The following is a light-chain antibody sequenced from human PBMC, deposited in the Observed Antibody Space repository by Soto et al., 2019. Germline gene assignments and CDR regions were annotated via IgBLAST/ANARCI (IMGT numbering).Light chain of an antibody. CDR1: RYDVGGYNY. CDR2: EVD. Sequence: QSVLTQTPSVSGSPGQSVTMSCTGTRYDVGGYNYVSWYQQHPGKAPKVIIYEVDKRPSGVPDRFSGSKSGNTASLTVSGLQAEDEADYYCSSYAGSNTFVFGSGTKLTVL. CDR3: SSYAGSNTFV. V-gene: IGLV2-8*01. J-gene: IGLJ1*01.